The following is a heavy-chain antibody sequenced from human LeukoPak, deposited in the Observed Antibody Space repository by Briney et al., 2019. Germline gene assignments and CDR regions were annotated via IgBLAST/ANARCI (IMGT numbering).Heavy chain of an antibody. Sequence: SETLSLTCTVSGGSISGYYWSWIRQPPGKGLEWIGYIFYSGSTNYNASLKSRVTISVDTSKNQFSLKLSSVTAADTAVYYCARELYFGARRWFDPWGQGTLVTVSS. J-gene: IGHJ5*02. CDR3: ARELYFGARRWFDP. V-gene: IGHV4-59*01. CDR2: IFYSGST. CDR1: GGSISGYY. D-gene: IGHD3-10*01.